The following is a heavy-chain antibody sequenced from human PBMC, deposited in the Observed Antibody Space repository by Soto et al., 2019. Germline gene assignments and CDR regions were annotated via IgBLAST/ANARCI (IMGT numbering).Heavy chain of an antibody. J-gene: IGHJ6*02. CDR2: ISYDGSNK. V-gene: IGHV3-30*03. CDR3: ARSVGSSSWYGGDYGMDV. Sequence: GGSLRLSCAASGFTFSSYGMHWVRQAPGKGLEWVAVISYDGSNKYYADSVKGRFTISRDNSKNTLYLQMNSLGAEDTAVYYCARSVGSSSWYGGDYGMDVWGQGTTVTVSS. D-gene: IGHD6-13*01. CDR1: GFTFSSYG.